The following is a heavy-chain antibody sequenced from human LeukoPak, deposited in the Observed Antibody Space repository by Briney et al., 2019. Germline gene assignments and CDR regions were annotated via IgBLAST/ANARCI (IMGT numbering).Heavy chain of an antibody. CDR2: ISTGSSTI. Sequence: PGGSLRLSCAASGFTFSSYSMNWVRQAPGKGLEWVSYISTGSSTIYYADSVKGRFTISRDNAKNSLYLQMNSLRAEDTAVYYCAKEGWLQSWDYWGQGTLVTVSS. CDR3: AKEGWLQSWDY. CDR1: GFTFSSYS. V-gene: IGHV3-48*01. J-gene: IGHJ4*02. D-gene: IGHD5-24*01.